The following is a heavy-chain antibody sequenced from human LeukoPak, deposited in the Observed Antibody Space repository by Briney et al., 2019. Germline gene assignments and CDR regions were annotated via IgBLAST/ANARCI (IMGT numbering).Heavy chain of an antibody. J-gene: IGHJ4*02. D-gene: IGHD3-22*01. CDR1: GFTFSSYA. CDR3: AKEAGYYYDSSGYYLGWYYFDY. Sequence: PGGSLRLSCAASGFTFSSYAMSWVRQAPGKGLEWVSAISGSGGSTYYADSVKGRFTISRDNSKNTLYLQMNSLRAEDTAVYYCAKEAGYYYDSSGYYLGWYYFDYWGQGTLVTVSS. V-gene: IGHV3-23*01. CDR2: ISGSGGST.